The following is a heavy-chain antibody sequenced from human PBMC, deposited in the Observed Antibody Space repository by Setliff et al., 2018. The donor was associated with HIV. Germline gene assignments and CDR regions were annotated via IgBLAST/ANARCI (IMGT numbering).Heavy chain of an antibody. CDR1: GYSFTNYW. V-gene: IGHV5-51*01. J-gene: IGHJ3*02. Sequence: GESLKISCKGSGYSFTNYWVGWVRQMPANGLEWMGLIWPDDSDTIYSPSFQGQVTMSADKSINTAYLQWSSLKAPDTAIYYCARGYSSSWYCDAFDIWGQGTMVTVSS. D-gene: IGHD6-13*01. CDR3: ARGYSSSWYCDAFDI. CDR2: IWPDDSDT.